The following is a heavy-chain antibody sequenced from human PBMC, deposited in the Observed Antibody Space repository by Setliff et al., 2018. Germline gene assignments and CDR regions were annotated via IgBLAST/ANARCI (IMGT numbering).Heavy chain of an antibody. D-gene: IGHD3-16*01. J-gene: IGHJ6*03. CDR2: IYSSGTT. CDR3: ARLGGSSGSGGFYYYYYYMDV. V-gene: IGHV4-61*05. CDR1: GDSLTRSSSW. Sequence: SETLSLTCSVFGDSLTRSSSWWGWIRQPAGKGLEWIGNIYSSGTTKYSPSLKSRVTISVDTSRNQFSLKLSSVTAADTAVYYCARLGGSSGSGGFYYYYYYMDVWGKGTTVTVSS.